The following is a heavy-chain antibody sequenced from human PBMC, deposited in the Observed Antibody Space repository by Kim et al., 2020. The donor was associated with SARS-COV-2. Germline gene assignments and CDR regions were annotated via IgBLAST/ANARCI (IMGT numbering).Heavy chain of an antibody. V-gene: IGHV3-74*01. Sequence: YRDSVKGRFTISRDNAKNTLYLQRNSLRAEDTAVYYCARVLYDWNDVLDYWGQGTLVTVSS. D-gene: IGHD1-20*01. J-gene: IGHJ4*02. CDR3: ARVLYDWNDVLDY.